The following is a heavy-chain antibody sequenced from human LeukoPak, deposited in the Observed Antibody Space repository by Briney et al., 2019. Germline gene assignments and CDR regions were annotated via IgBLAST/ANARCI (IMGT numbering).Heavy chain of an antibody. V-gene: IGHV3-30*02. J-gene: IGHJ4*02. CDR3: AKDHSSSSGRVGYYFDY. D-gene: IGHD6-6*01. CDR1: GFTFSTYG. Sequence: PGGSLRLSCAASGFTFSTYGMHWVRQVPGKGLEWVAVIWYGGSNKYYADSVKGRFTISRDNSKNTLYLQMNSLRAEDTAVYYCAKDHSSSSGRVGYYFDYWGQGTLVTVSS. CDR2: IWYGGSNK.